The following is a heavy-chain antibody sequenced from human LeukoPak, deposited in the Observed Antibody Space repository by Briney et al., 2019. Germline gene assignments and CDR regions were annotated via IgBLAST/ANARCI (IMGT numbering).Heavy chain of an antibody. V-gene: IGHV3-30-3*01. CDR3: ARDYFSSTSWYVGFCY. CDR2: ISYDGSNK. J-gene: IGHJ4*02. CDR1: GFTFSSYA. D-gene: IGHD2-2*01. Sequence: PGGSLRLSCVASGFTFSSYAIHWVRQAPGKGLEWVAVISYDGSNKNYADSVKGRFTISRDNSKNTLYLQMNSLRAEDTAVYYCARDYFSSTSWYVGFCYWGQGTLVTVSS.